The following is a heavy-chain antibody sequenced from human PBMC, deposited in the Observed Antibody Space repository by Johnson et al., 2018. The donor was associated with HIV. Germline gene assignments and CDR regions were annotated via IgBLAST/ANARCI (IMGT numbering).Heavy chain of an antibody. CDR2: INWNGGST. V-gene: IGHV3-20*01. CDR3: VTRGFYCTDGVCHGVFDF. D-gene: IGHD2-8*01. CDR1: GFTFDDYV. Sequence: VQLVESGGGLVQPGRSLRLSCAASGFTFDDYVMHWARQAPGKGLEWVSGINWNGGSTGYADSVKGRFIISRDNAKKSLYLQMNSLRAEDTALYHCVTRGFYCTDGVCHGVFDFWGQGTVVSVSS. J-gene: IGHJ3*01.